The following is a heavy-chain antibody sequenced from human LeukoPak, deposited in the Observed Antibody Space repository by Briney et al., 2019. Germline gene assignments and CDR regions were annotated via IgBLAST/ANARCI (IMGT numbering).Heavy chain of an antibody. CDR3: AREWYDYGGDSEGY. D-gene: IGHD4-23*01. CDR1: GFNITSNY. CDR2: IYSGGFT. Sequence: GGSLRLSCAASGFNITSNYMNWVRQAPGKGLEWVAIIYSGGFTYYRDSVKGRFTIYRDNSKKSLYLQMNSLRIEDTAVYYCAREWYDYGGDSEGYWGQGTLVSVSS. J-gene: IGHJ4*02. V-gene: IGHV3-66*01.